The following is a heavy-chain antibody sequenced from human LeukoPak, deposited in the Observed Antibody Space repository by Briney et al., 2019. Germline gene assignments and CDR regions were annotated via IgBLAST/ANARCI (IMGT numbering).Heavy chain of an antibody. CDR1: DYTFTSYA. D-gene: IGHD6-19*01. Sequence: GASVKVSCKASDYTFTSYAVHWVRQAPGQRLEWMGWISGGNGNTKYSQKFQGRVTITRDTSASTAYMELSSLRSEDTAVYYCAREMADSTGWNSFDIWGQGTMVTVTS. CDR3: AREMADSTGWNSFDI. CDR2: ISGGNGNT. J-gene: IGHJ3*02. V-gene: IGHV1-3*01.